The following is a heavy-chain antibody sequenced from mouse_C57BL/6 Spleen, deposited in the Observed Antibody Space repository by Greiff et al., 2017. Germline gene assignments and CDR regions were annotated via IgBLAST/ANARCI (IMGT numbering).Heavy chain of an antibody. Sequence: QVHVKQPGAELVKPGASVKLSSKASGYTFTSYWMHWVKQRPGRGLEWIGRIDPNSGGTKYNEKFKSKATLTVNQSSSTAYMELRRLTSEDSAVYYCAKRAITTVVARDWYFDVWGTGTTVTASS. D-gene: IGHD1-1*01. J-gene: IGHJ1*03. V-gene: IGHV1-62-3*01. CDR3: AKRAITTVVARDWYFDV. CDR2: IDPNSGGT. CDR1: GYTFTSYW.